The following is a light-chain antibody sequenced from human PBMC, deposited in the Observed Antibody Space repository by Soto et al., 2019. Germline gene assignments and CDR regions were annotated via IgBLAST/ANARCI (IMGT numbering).Light chain of an antibody. CDR1: ENVRTF. CDR2: GAS. CDR3: QYYGTSPQT. Sequence: EVVLTQSPATLSLSPGERATLSCRASENVRTFVDWYQQKPGQAPRLLIYGASNRATGIPDRFSGSGSGTDFTLTISRLEPEDFAVYYCQYYGTSPQTFGQGTKVDIK. J-gene: IGKJ1*01. V-gene: IGKV3-20*01.